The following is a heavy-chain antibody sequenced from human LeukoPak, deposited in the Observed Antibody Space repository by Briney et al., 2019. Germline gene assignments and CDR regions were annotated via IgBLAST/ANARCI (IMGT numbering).Heavy chain of an antibody. D-gene: IGHD1-26*01. CDR3: AKTRWELLVGYFDY. Sequence: GGSLTLSCAVSGFTFSSFAMSWVRHAPGGGLEWVSAIRGSGGSTYYADSVKGRFTISRDNTKNTLYLQMNSLRAEDTAVYYCAKTRWELLVGYFDYWGQGTLVTVSS. J-gene: IGHJ4*02. V-gene: IGHV3-23*01. CDR1: GFTFSSFA. CDR2: IRGSGGST.